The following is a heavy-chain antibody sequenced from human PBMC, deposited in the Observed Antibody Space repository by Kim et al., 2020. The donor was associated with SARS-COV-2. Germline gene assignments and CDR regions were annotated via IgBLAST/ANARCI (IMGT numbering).Heavy chain of an antibody. CDR2: T. D-gene: IGHD3-9*01. V-gene: IGHV4-31*02. Sequence: TYYTPPLKIRFTRSVDTSKNQFSLKLSSVTAADTAVYYCARDETGHFDYWGQGTLVTVSS. CDR3: ARDETGHFDY. J-gene: IGHJ4*02.